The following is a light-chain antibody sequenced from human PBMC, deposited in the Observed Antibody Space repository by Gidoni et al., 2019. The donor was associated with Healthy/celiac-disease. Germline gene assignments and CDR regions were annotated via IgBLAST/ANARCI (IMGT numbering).Light chain of an antibody. Sequence: DIQMTQSPSTLSASVGDRVTITCRASKSISSWLAWYQQKPGKAPKLLIYKASSLESGVPSRFSGSGSGTEFTLTISSLQPDDFATYYCQQYNSYSPLTFGGGTKVEIK. CDR3: QQYNSYSPLT. CDR2: KAS. CDR1: KSISSW. J-gene: IGKJ4*01. V-gene: IGKV1-5*03.